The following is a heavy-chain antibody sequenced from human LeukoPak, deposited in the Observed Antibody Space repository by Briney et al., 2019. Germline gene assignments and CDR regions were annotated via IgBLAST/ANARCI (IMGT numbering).Heavy chain of an antibody. J-gene: IGHJ4*02. Sequence: VASVKVSCKASGGTFSSYAISWVRQAPGQGLEWMGGIIPTFGTANYAQKFQGRVTITADESTSTAYMELSSLRSEDTAVYYCARSAYVPAAIYFDYWGQGTLVTVSS. CDR1: GGTFSSYA. CDR2: IIPTFGTA. D-gene: IGHD2-2*01. V-gene: IGHV1-69*13. CDR3: ARSAYVPAAIYFDY.